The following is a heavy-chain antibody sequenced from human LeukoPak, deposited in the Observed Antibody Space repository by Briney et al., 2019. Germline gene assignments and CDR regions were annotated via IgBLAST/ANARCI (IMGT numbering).Heavy chain of an antibody. CDR2: FDPEDGET. V-gene: IGHV1-24*01. CDR3: AGPLKSIAARSFDL. Sequence: VKVSCKVSGYTLTELSMHWVRQAPGKGRKWMGGFDPEDGETIYAQKFQGRVTMTEDTTTDTAYTELSSLRSEDTAVYSCAGPLKSIAARSFDLWGRGTLVTVCS. J-gene: IGHJ2*01. D-gene: IGHD6-6*01. CDR1: GYTLTELS.